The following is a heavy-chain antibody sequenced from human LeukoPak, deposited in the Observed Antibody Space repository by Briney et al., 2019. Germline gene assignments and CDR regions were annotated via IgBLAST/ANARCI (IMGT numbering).Heavy chain of an antibody. CDR2: ISSSRSYI. D-gene: IGHD1-26*01. CDR3: ARRRDSGSLQHFDY. CDR1: GFTFSSYS. J-gene: IGHJ4*02. V-gene: IGHV3-21*04. Sequence: GGSLRLSCAASGFTFSSYSMNWVRQAPGKGLEWVSSISSSRSYIYYADSVKGRFTISRDNSKNTLYLQMNSLRAEDTAVYYCARRRDSGSLQHFDYWGQGTLVTVSS.